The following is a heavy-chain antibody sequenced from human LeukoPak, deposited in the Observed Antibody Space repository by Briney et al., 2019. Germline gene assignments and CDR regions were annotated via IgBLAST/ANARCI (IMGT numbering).Heavy chain of an antibody. J-gene: IGHJ6*04. V-gene: IGHV4-4*02. CDR1: GGSISSSNR. Sequence: SETLSLTCAVSGGSISSSNRWSWVRQPPGKGLEWIGEIYHSGSTNYNPSLKSRVTISVDKSKNQFSLKLSSVIAADTAVYYCARRIVVVPADYYYYGMDVWGKGTTVTVSS. CDR3: ARRIVVVPADYYYYGMDV. D-gene: IGHD2-2*01. CDR2: IYHSGST.